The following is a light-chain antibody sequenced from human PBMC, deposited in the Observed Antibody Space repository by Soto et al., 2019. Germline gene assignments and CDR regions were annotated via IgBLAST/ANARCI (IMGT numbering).Light chain of an antibody. CDR3: QQYGSSPPT. CDR1: QSVSSSY. V-gene: IGKV3-20*01. Sequence: EIVLTQSPGTLSLSPGERATLSCRASQSVSSSYLAWYQQKPGQAPRLRIYGASSRATGIPDRFSGSGSGTDFTLTISRLEPEDFAVSYCQQYGSSPPTFGQGTKVEIK. J-gene: IGKJ1*01. CDR2: GAS.